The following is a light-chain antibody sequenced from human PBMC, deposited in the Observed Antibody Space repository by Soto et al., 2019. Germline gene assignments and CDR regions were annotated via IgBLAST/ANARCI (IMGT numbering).Light chain of an antibody. V-gene: IGLV1-44*01. CDR2: SSN. CDR3: GTWDDSLKSDM. CDR1: SSNIGNNP. J-gene: IGLJ3*02. Sequence: QLVLTQPPSASGTPGQSVTISCSGSSSNIGNNPVNWYQQLPGTAPKLLIYSSNQRPSGVPYRISGSKSGASASLAITGLQSDDEADYYCGTWDDSLKSDMFGGGTKLTVL.